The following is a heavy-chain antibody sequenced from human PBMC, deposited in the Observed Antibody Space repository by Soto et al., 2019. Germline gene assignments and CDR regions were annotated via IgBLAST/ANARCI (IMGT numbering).Heavy chain of an antibody. V-gene: IGHV4-59*08. CDR1: GGSISNYY. CDR2: IHYSGST. J-gene: IGHJ4*02. Sequence: SETLSLTCTVSGGSISNYYWSWIRQPPGKGLEWIGYIHYSGSTNYNPSLKSRVTISADTSKNQFSLKLSSVTAADTAVYYCARGHYDFWSGYFATIDYWGQGTLVTVSA. D-gene: IGHD3-3*01. CDR3: ARGHYDFWSGYFATIDY.